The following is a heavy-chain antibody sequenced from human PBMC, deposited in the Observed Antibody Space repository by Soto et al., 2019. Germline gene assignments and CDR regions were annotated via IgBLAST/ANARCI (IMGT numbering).Heavy chain of an antibody. Sequence: GASVKVSCKTSGYTFTGYYMHWVRQAPGQGLEWMGWINPNSGDTNYAQKFQGGVTMAGDTSISTAYMELSRLRSDDTAVYYCARESNIVVVPAAINAFDIWGQGTMVTVSS. CDR2: INPNSGDT. V-gene: IGHV1-2*02. D-gene: IGHD2-2*02. CDR3: ARESNIVVVPAAINAFDI. J-gene: IGHJ3*02. CDR1: GYTFTGYY.